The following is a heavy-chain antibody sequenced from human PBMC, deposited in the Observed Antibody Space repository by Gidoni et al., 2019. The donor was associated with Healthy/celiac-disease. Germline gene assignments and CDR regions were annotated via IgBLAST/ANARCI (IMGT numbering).Heavy chain of an antibody. D-gene: IGHD5-12*01. CDR2: INSDGSST. Sequence: EVPLVECGGGVVQPGGALWLPCGASGVTLSSYWMHWVRQAPGKGLVWGSRINSDGSSTSYADSVKGRFTISRDNAKNTLYLQMNSLRAEDTAVYYCARDYTGDGYNYYYWGQGTLVTVSS. CDR1: GVTLSSYW. CDR3: ARDYTGDGYNYYY. V-gene: IGHV3-74*01. J-gene: IGHJ4*02.